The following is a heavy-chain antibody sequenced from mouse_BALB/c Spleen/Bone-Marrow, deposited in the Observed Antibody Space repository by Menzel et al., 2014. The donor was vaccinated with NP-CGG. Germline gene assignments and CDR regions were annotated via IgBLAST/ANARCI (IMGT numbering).Heavy chain of an antibody. Sequence: EVQLVESGGGLVQPGGSRKLSCAASGFTFSSFGMRWVRQAPERGLEWVAYISSGSSTIFYADTVKGRFTISRDNPKNTLFLQMTSLRSEDTAMYYCARGGNWEDFDYRGQGTTLTVSS. CDR2: ISSGSSTI. V-gene: IGHV5-17*02. D-gene: IGHD4-1*01. J-gene: IGHJ2*01. CDR1: GFTFSSFG. CDR3: ARGGNWEDFDY.